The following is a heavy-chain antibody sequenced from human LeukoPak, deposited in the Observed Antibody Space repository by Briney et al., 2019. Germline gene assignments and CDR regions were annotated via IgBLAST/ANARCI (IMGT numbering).Heavy chain of an antibody. Sequence: GGSLRLSCAASGFTFSSYAMSWVRHAPGKGLELVSAISGSGGSTYYADSVKGRFTISRDNSKNTLYLQMNSLRAEDTAVYYCAKEMSGWYRGFDYWGQGTLVTVSS. J-gene: IGHJ4*02. V-gene: IGHV3-23*01. D-gene: IGHD6-19*01. CDR3: AKEMSGWYRGFDY. CDR1: GFTFSSYA. CDR2: ISGSGGST.